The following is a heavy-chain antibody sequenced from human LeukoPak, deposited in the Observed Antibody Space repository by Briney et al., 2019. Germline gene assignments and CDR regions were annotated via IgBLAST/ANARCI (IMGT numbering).Heavy chain of an antibody. CDR3: ARDSDSGFQ. D-gene: IGHD3-16*01. CDR1: GGSFSFYF. J-gene: IGHJ4*02. Sequence: SETLSLTCTVSGGSFSFYFGHWLRQPPGEGLDWLGEIYNRGSTHYKPSLRSRGIISIDTSGNHFSLKLTSVTAADTAVYFCARDSDSGFQWGQGMLVTVSS. CDR2: IYNRGST. V-gene: IGHV4-34*01.